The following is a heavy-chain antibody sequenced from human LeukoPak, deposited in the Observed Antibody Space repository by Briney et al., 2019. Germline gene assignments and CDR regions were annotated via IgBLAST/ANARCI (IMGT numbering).Heavy chain of an antibody. V-gene: IGHV3-23*01. Sequence: GGSLRLSCAASGFIFGSYAMTWVRQAPGKGLEWVSAITGDGGSTHYADSVKGRFTISRDNSKNTLCLQMNSLRAEDTAVYHCAKRISGWYYIEYWGQGTLVTVSS. J-gene: IGHJ4*02. CDR2: ITGDGGST. D-gene: IGHD6-19*01. CDR1: GFIFGSYA. CDR3: AKRISGWYYIEY.